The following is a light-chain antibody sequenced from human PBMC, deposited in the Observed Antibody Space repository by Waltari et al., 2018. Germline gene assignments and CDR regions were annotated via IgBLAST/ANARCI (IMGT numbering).Light chain of an antibody. CDR2: DVS. CDR3: SSYTTISTTL. J-gene: IGLJ2*01. Sequence: QSALAQPASVSGSPGQSITISCTGTSSDVGAYNFVSWYQHHPGKAPKLIIYDVSRWPSGVSNRFSGSKSGNTASLTISGLQAEDEADYYCSSYTTISTTLFRGGTKVTVL. V-gene: IGLV2-14*01. CDR1: SSDVGAYNF.